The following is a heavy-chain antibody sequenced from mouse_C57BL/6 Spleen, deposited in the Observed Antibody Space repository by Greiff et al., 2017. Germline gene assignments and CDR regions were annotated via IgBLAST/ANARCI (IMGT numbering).Heavy chain of an antibody. V-gene: IGHV1-52*01. D-gene: IGHD2-4*01. Sequence: QVQLQQPGAELVRPGSSVKLSCKASGYTFTSYWMHWVKQRPIQGLEWIGNIDPSDSEPHYNQKFKDKATLTVDKSSSTAYMQLSSLTSEDSAVYYCARDDYGGFAYWGQGTLVTVSA. CDR2: IDPSDSEP. CDR1: GYTFTSYW. J-gene: IGHJ3*01. CDR3: ARDDYGGFAY.